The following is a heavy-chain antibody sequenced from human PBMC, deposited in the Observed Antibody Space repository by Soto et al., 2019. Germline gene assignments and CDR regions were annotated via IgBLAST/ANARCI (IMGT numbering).Heavy chain of an antibody. Sequence: QVQLVQSGAEVKKPGASVKVSCKASGYTFTSYGISWVRQAPGQGLEWMGWISAYNGNTNYAQKLQGRVTMTTDTSTSTAYMELRSLRSDETPVYYGAREGHVCSSWYHRFDYWGQGTLVTVSS. D-gene: IGHD6-13*01. V-gene: IGHV1-18*01. CDR2: ISAYNGNT. CDR1: GYTFTSYG. CDR3: AREGHVCSSWYHRFDY. J-gene: IGHJ4*02.